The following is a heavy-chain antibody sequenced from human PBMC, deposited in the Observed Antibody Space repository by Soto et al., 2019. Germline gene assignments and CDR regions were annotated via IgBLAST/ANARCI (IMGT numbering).Heavy chain of an antibody. CDR3: ARNRYSSGWLFDY. Sequence: SETLSLTCTVSGGPVSSGRYYWSWIRQPPGKGLEWIAYMSYGGTTNYNPSLKSRVTISVDTSKNQFSLKLSSVTAADTAVYSCARNRYSSGWLFDYWGQGTLVTVSS. CDR2: MSYGGTT. D-gene: IGHD6-19*01. V-gene: IGHV4-61*01. J-gene: IGHJ4*02. CDR1: GGPVSSGRYY.